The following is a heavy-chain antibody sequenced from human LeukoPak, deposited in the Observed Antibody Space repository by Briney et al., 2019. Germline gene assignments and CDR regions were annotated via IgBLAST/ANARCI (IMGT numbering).Heavy chain of an antibody. V-gene: IGHV1-24*01. Sequence: ASVKVSCKVSGYTLTELSMHWVRQAPGKGLELMGGFDPEDGETIYAQKFQGRVTMTEDTSTDTAYMELSSLRSEDTAVYYCATGGRYCSSTSCGNWFDPWGQGTLVTVSS. CDR1: GYTLTELS. CDR2: FDPEDGET. D-gene: IGHD2-2*01. CDR3: ATGGRYCSSTSCGNWFDP. J-gene: IGHJ5*02.